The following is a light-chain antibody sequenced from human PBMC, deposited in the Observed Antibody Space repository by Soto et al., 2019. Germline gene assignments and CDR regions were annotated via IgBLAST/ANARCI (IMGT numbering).Light chain of an antibody. CDR2: GAS. CDR1: QSVSSSY. Sequence: EIVLTPSPGTLSFSPGEIATLSCMASQSVSSSYLAWYQQKPGQAPRLLIYGASSRATGIPDRFSGSGSGTDFTLTISRLEPEDFAVYYCQKYGSSPWKCGQGNTGAIK. CDR3: QKYGSSPWK. V-gene: IGKV3-20*01. J-gene: IGKJ1*01.